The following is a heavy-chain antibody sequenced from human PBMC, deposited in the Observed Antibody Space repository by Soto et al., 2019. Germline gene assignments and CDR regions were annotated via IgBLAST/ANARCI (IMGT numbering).Heavy chain of an antibody. CDR2: ISSDGNDK. J-gene: IGHJ4*02. CDR3: AKGSFSAHQFLAH. D-gene: IGHD3-10*01. Sequence: QVQLVESGGGVVQPGRSLRLSCAASGFTFSNYGMHWVRQAPGKGLEWVTTISSDGNDKYYAGSVKGRFTISRDNSENTLALQMNGLRAEATAVYYCAKGSFSAHQFLAHWCQGTLVTVSS. CDR1: GFTFSNYG. V-gene: IGHV3-30*18.